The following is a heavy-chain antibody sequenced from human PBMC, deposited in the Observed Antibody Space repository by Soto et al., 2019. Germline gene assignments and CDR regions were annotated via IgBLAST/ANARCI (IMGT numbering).Heavy chain of an antibody. CDR3: AREGDDSGWLSX. CDR2: SNASSGRT. J-gene: IGHJ5*02. CDR1: GYTLTDYY. V-gene: IGHV1-2*02. D-gene: IGHD6-19*01. Sequence: ASLKVSCKASGYTLTDYYLHWVRLAPGLGPEWRGFSNASSGRTKYAQKFQGRVNMTSDASISTAYMELANLRSYDTALYYCAREGDDSGWLSXWGQGSHVTVSX.